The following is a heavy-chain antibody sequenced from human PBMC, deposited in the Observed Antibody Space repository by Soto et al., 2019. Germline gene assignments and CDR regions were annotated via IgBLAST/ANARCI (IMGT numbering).Heavy chain of an antibody. J-gene: IGHJ1*01. D-gene: IGHD2-15*01. CDR3: ASPITYCSSGSCYSEYFHH. V-gene: IGHV3-21*01. CDR2: ISSSSSYI. CDR1: GFTFSSYS. Sequence: GGSLRLSCAASGFTFSSYSMNWVRQAPGKGLEWVSSISSSSSYIYYADSVKGRFTISRDNAKNSLYLQMNSLRAEDMAVYYCASPITYCSSGSCYSEYFHHWGQGTLVTVSS.